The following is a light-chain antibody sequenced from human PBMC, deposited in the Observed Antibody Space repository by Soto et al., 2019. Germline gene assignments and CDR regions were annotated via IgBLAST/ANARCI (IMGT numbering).Light chain of an antibody. J-gene: IGKJ4*01. CDR1: QSINKW. Sequence: DIQMTQSPSTLSASVGDRVTIICRASQSINKWLAWYQQKPGKAPNLLIHDASSLESGVPLRFSGTGAGTDFTLTISSLQPDDFATYYCQQYDSYPLTFGGGTKVDIK. CDR2: DAS. V-gene: IGKV1-5*02. CDR3: QQYDSYPLT.